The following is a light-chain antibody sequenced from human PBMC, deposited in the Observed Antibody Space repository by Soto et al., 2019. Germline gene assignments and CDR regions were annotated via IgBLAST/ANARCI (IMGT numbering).Light chain of an antibody. Sequence: DIQMTQSPSTLSASVGDTVTITCRASQSVSNWLAWNQQKPAKATKFLIYKASTWESGGPSRFSGSVPGTEFPLTISSLQLDDFETYYCQQYNSYSWTFGQGTKVEIK. CDR3: QQYNSYSWT. J-gene: IGKJ1*01. V-gene: IGKV1-5*03. CDR1: QSVSNW. CDR2: KAS.